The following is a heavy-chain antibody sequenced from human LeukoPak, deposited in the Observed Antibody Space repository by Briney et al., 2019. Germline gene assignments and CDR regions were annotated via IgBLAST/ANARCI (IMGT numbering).Heavy chain of an antibody. CDR3: AREWYDSSGYYPLDY. CDR2: IWYDGSNK. Sequence: GGSLRLSCAASGFTFSSYGMHWVRQAPGKGLEWVAVIWYDGSNKYYADSVKGRFTISRDNSKNTLYLQMNGQRAEDTAVYYCAREWYDSSGYYPLDYWGQGTLVTVSS. J-gene: IGHJ4*02. V-gene: IGHV3-33*01. D-gene: IGHD3-22*01. CDR1: GFTFSSYG.